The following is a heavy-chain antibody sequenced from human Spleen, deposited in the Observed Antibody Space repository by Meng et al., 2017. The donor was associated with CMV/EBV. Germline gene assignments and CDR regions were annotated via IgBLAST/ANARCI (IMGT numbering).Heavy chain of an antibody. CDR3: AHRRDRLNYFDY. J-gene: IGHJ4*02. CDR1: GVSVSSSGVS. V-gene: IGHV2-5*01. CDR2: NYWNDDK. Sequence: TLSGVSVSSSGVSVGWIRQPPGKALEWLAINYWNDDKRYSQSLKGRLTITKDNSKNQVVLTMTNMDPVDTATYYCAHRRDRLNYFDYWGQGTLVTVSS.